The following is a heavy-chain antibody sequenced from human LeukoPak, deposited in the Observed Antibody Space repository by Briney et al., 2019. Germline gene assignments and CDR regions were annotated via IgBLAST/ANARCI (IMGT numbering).Heavy chain of an antibody. J-gene: IGHJ4*02. CDR2: IYYSGST. Sequence: PSQTLSLTCTVSGGSISSYYWSWIRQPPGQGLEWIGYIYYSGSTNYNPSLKTRVTISVDTSKNQFSLKLSSVTAADTAVYYCAGTYYYDSSGYYYELPFDYWGQGTLVTVSS. V-gene: IGHV4-59*01. CDR1: GGSISSYY. CDR3: AGTYYYDSSGYYYELPFDY. D-gene: IGHD3-22*01.